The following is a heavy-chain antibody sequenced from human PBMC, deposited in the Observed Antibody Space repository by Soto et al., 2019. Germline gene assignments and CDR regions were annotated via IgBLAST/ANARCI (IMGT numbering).Heavy chain of an antibody. CDR1: GYMFTSYY. CDR3: ARHRPGXNWFDP. V-gene: IGHV1-46*01. D-gene: IGHD2-2*01. CDR2: INPSGGST. J-gene: IGHJ5*02. Sequence: ASVKVSCKASGYMFTSYYMHWVRQAPGQGLEWMGIINPSGGSTSYAQKFQGRVTMTRDTSTSTVYMELSSLRSEDTAVYYCARHRPGXNWFDPWGQGTLVTVSS.